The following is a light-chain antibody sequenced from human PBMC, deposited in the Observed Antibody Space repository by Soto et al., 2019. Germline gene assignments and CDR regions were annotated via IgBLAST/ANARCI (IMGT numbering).Light chain of an antibody. J-gene: IGKJ5*01. CDR2: LGS. CDR3: MQALHSLT. CDR1: QSLLHNNGYNY. V-gene: IGKV2-28*01. Sequence: EIVMTQSPPSLPVTPGEPASISRRSNQSLLHNNGYNYLDWYMQTAGXSPXLLIYLGSNRASGVPDRFSGSGSGTDFTLKISRVEAADVGVDDCMQALHSLTFGQGTRLEIK.